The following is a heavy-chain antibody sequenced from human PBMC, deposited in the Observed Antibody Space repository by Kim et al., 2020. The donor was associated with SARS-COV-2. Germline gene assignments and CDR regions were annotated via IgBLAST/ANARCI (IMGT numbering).Heavy chain of an antibody. V-gene: IGHV1-46*01. CDR3: ARDRGYRIDIAAAGTFEY. J-gene: IGHJ4*02. D-gene: IGHD6-13*01. CDR1: GYTFTSYY. CDR2: INPSGGST. Sequence: ASVKVSCKASGYTFTSYYMHWVRQAPGQGLEWMGIINPSGGSTSYAQKFQGRVTMTRDTSTSTVYMELSSLRSEDTAVYYCARDRGYRIDIAAAGTFEYWGQGTLVTVSS.